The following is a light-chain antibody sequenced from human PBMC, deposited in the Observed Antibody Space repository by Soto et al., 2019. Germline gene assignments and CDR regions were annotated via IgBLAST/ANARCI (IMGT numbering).Light chain of an antibody. J-gene: IGKJ1*01. CDR2: KAS. V-gene: IGKV1-5*03. Sequence: SQLTQSPSSLSASVGDRVTITCRASQDICSYLAWYQQKPGRAPKLLIYKASTLKSGVPSRFSGSGSGTEFTLTISSLQPDDFATYYCQHYNSYSEAFGQGTKVDIK. CDR1: QDICSY. CDR3: QHYNSYSEA.